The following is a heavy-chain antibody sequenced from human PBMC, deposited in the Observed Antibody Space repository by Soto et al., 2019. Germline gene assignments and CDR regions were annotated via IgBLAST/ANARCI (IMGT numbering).Heavy chain of an antibody. D-gene: IGHD2-2*01. J-gene: IGHJ6*03. Sequence: QVQLQQWGAGLLKPSETLSLTCAVYGGSFSGYYWSWIRQPPGKGLEWIGEINHSGRTNYNPSLKSRVTISVDTSKNQFSLKLSSVTAADTAVYYCAIVPAANYYYYYMDVWGKGTTVTVSS. CDR2: INHSGRT. CDR3: AIVPAANYYYYYMDV. CDR1: GGSFSGYY. V-gene: IGHV4-34*01.